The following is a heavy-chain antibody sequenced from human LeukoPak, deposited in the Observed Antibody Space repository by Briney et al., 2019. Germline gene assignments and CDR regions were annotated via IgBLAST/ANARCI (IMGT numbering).Heavy chain of an antibody. Sequence: PGGSLRLSCAASGFTFSSYGMHWVRQAPGKGLEWVAVIWYDGSNKYYADSVKGRFTISRDNSKNTLYLQMNSLRAEDTAVYYCAKDHLEGELFYWGQGTLVTVSS. V-gene: IGHV3-33*06. CDR2: IWYDGSNK. CDR1: GFTFSSYG. J-gene: IGHJ4*02. D-gene: IGHD1-7*01. CDR3: AKDHLEGELFY.